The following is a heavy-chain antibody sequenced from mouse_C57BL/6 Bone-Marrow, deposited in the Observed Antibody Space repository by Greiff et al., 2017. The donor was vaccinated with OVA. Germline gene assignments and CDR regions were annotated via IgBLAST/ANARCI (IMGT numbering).Heavy chain of an antibody. CDR1: GFNIKDDY. D-gene: IGHD2-5*01. CDR3: ARGIYSKNYFDY. CDR2: IYPGSGST. Sequence: QVQLQQSGAELVRPGASVKLSCTASGFNIKDDYMHWVKQRPEQGLEWIGDIYPGSGSTNYNEKFKSKATLTVDTSSSTAYMQLSSLTSEDSAVYYCARGIYSKNYFDYWGQGTTLTVSS. V-gene: IGHV1-55*01. J-gene: IGHJ2*01.